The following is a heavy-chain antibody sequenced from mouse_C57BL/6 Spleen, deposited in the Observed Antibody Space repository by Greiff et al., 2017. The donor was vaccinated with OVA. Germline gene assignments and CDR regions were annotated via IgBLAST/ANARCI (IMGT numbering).Heavy chain of an antibody. V-gene: IGHV1-18*01. CDR3: SRSSHYYGSSSHYFDY. J-gene: IGHJ2*01. CDR2: INPNNGGT. D-gene: IGHD1-1*01. CDR1: GYTFTDYN. Sequence: EVQRVESGPELVKPGASVKLPCKASGYTFTDYNMDWVKQSHGKSLEWIGDINPNNGGTIYNQKFKGKATLTVDKSSSTAYMELRSLTSEDTSVYYCSRSSHYYGSSSHYFDYWGQGTTLTVSS.